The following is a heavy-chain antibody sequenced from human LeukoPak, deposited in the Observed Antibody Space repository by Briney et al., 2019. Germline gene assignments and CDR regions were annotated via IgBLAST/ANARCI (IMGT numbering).Heavy chain of an antibody. Sequence: ASVKVSCKASGYTFTAYYMHWVRQAPGQGLEWMGWINPNSGGTNYAQKFQGRVTMTRDTSISTAYMELSRLRSDDTAVYYCARDPFESYCSGGSCYSWNWFDPWGQGTLVTVSS. V-gene: IGHV1-2*02. J-gene: IGHJ5*02. CDR3: ARDPFESYCSGGSCYSWNWFDP. CDR2: INPNSGGT. CDR1: GYTFTAYY. D-gene: IGHD2-15*01.